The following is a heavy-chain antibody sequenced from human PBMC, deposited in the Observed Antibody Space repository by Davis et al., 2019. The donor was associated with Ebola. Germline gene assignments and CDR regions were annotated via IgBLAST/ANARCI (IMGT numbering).Heavy chain of an antibody. CDR3: ARAPLMVRGWVHY. J-gene: IGHJ4*02. CDR2: IDPSDGRM. CDR1: GYIFITYY. D-gene: IGHD3-10*01. V-gene: IGHV1-46*01. Sequence: ASVKVSCKASGYIFITYYIHWVRQAPGQGLEWMGIIDPSDGRMNYAQKFQGRVTLTRDTSTSTVYMELSSLRSADTAIYYCARAPLMVRGWVHYWGQGTLVTVSS.